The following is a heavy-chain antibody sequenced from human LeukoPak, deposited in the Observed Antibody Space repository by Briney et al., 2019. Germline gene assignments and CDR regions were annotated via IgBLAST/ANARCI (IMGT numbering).Heavy chain of an antibody. CDR2: ISAYNGNT. V-gene: IGHV1-18*01. J-gene: IGHJ3*02. Sequence: ASVKVSCKASGYTFTSYGISWVRQAPGQGLEWMGWISAYNGNTNYVQKLQGRVTMTTDTSTSTAYMELRSLRSDDTAVYYCARDSYDSSGFEAFDIWGQGTMVTVSS. CDR3: ARDSYDSSGFEAFDI. D-gene: IGHD3-22*01. CDR1: GYTFTSYG.